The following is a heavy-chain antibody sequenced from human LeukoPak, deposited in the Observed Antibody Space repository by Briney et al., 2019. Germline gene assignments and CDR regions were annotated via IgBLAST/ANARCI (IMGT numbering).Heavy chain of an antibody. CDR1: GGTFNNYG. V-gene: IGHV1-69*06. CDR2: IFPFFDTT. D-gene: IGHD2-2*01. Sequence: ASVKVSCKASGGTFNNYGFSWVRQAPGQGLEWMGRIFPFFDTTDYAQKFQGRVTITADKSTSTAYMELTSLRSEDTAVYYCARCSTSWFYYYYYMDVWGKGTTVTVSS. CDR3: ARCSTSWFYYYYYMDV. J-gene: IGHJ6*03.